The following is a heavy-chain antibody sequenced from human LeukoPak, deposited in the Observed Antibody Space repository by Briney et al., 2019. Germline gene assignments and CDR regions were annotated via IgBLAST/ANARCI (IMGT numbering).Heavy chain of an antibody. CDR3: AGGDDAFDI. J-gene: IGHJ3*02. Sequence: GGSLRLSCAASGFTFSSYGMHWVRQAPGKGLEWVAVISYDGSNKYYTDSVKARFTISRDNSKNTLYLQMNSLRAEDTAVYYCAGGDDAFDIWGQGTMVTVSS. V-gene: IGHV3-30*03. CDR2: ISYDGSNK. CDR1: GFTFSSYG.